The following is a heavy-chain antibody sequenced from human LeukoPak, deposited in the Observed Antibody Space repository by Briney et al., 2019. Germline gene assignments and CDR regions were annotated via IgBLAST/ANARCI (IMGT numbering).Heavy chain of an antibody. CDR3: AKDRGANDAFDI. J-gene: IGHJ3*02. D-gene: IGHD1-26*01. Sequence: PGGSLRLSWAASGFTCSSYAMSWVRQAPGKGLEWVSAISGSGGSTYYADSVKGRFTISRDNSKNTLYLQMNSLRAEDTAVYYCAKDRGANDAFDIWGQGTMVTVSS. V-gene: IGHV3-23*01. CDR1: GFTCSSYA. CDR2: ISGSGGST.